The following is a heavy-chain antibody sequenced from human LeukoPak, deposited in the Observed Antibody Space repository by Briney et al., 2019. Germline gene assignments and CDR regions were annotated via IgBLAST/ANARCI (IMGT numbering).Heavy chain of an antibody. V-gene: IGHV4-59*08. CDR3: ARRRERRRTDRFDYFDY. CDR2: ISYSGST. J-gene: IGHJ4*02. Sequence: SETLSLTCTVSGGSISSYFWSWFRQPPWKGLEWIGYISYSGSTNYNPSLKSRITISLDTSKNQFSLKLSSVTAADTAVYYCARRRERRRTDRFDYFDYWGQGALVAVSS. D-gene: IGHD1-26*01. CDR1: GGSISSYF.